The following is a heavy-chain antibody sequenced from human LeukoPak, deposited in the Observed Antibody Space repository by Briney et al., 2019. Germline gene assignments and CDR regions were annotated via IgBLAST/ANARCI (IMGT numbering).Heavy chain of an antibody. Sequence: GRSLRLSCEASGFSFDDYAMHWVRQAPGKGLEWVAGISRNSYNIAYGDSVKGRFTISRDNAKNSLYLQMNSLRAEDTALYYCAKDILENYYDSFSDAFDIWGQGTMVTVSS. V-gene: IGHV3-9*01. CDR2: ISRNSYNI. D-gene: IGHD3-22*01. CDR3: AKDILENYYDSFSDAFDI. CDR1: GFSFDDYA. J-gene: IGHJ3*02.